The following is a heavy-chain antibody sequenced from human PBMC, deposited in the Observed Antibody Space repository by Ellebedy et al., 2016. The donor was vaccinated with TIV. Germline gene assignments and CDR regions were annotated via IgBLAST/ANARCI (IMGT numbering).Heavy chain of an antibody. J-gene: IGHJ4*02. CDR1: GFTFTSYY. CDR3: ARETPGTAMTPSFDY. CDR2: VSPSGGSP. V-gene: IGHV1-46*01. D-gene: IGHD5-18*01. Sequence: AASVKVSCKASGFTFTSYYMHWARQVPGQGLEWMGIVSPSGGSPSYAQKFQGRVTMTSDTSTSTVYVELSSLRSEDTAVYYCARETPGTAMTPSFDYWGQGTLVTVSS.